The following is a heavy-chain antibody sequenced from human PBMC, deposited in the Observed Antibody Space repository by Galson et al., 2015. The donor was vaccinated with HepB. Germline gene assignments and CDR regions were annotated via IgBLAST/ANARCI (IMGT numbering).Heavy chain of an antibody. J-gene: IGHJ5*02. Sequence: SLRLSCAVSGFTFTDYYMTWIRQAPGKGLEWVSYIGTTGSTIYYADSVKGRFTVSRDNAENSLYLQMNSLRAEDTAMYYCSRGVAPTDMDTWGPRTLLPPSA. CDR1: GFTFTDYY. D-gene: IGHD3-3*01. CDR2: IGTTGSTI. CDR3: SRGVAPTDMDT. V-gene: IGHV3-11*01.